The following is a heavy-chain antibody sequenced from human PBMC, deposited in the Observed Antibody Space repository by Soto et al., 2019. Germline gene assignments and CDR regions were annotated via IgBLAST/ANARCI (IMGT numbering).Heavy chain of an antibody. CDR1: GGSISGYF. CDR2: MSYTGNT. Sequence: SETLSLTCTVSGGSISGYFWNWIRQPPGKGLEWIGYMSYTGNTNYNPSLTSRVSISVDTSKNQFSLNLNSVTAADTAVYYCAGADTTIAPLAQWGQGTLVTVSS. J-gene: IGHJ4*02. CDR3: AGADTTIAPLAQ. V-gene: IGHV4-59*01. D-gene: IGHD1-1*01.